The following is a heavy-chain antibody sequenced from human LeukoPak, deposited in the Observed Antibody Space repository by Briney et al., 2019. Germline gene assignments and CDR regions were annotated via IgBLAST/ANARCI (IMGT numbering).Heavy chain of an antibody. CDR1: GYTFTSYY. CDR3: ASIGGSSPFDY. V-gene: IGHV1-46*01. J-gene: IGHJ4*02. CDR2: INPSGGST. D-gene: IGHD6-13*01. Sequence: ASVKVSCKASGYTFTSYYMHWVRQAPGQGLEWMGIINPSGGSTSYAQKFQGRVTMTRDTSTSTVYMELSSLRSEDTVVYYCASIGGSSPFDYWGQGTLVTVSS.